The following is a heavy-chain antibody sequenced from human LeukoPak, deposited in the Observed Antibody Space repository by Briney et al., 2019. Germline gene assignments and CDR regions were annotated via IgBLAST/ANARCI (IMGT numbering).Heavy chain of an antibody. CDR3: ASLGADSSSSFYYYYYMDV. V-gene: IGHV3-21*01. J-gene: IGHJ6*03. D-gene: IGHD6-6*01. Sequence: GGSLRLSCAASGFTFSSYSMNWVRQAPGKGLEWVSSISSSSSYIYYADSVKGRFTISRDNAKNSLYLQMNSLRAEDTAVYYCASLGADSSSSFYYYYYMDVWGQGTLVTVSS. CDR1: GFTFSSYS. CDR2: ISSSSSYI.